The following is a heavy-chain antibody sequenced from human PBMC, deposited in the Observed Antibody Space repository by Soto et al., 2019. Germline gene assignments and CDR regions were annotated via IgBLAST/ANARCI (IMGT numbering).Heavy chain of an antibody. V-gene: IGHV5-51*01. CDR2: IYPGDSDT. D-gene: IGHD3-3*01. Sequence: GESLKISCKGSGYSFTSYWIGWVRQMPGKGLEWMGIIYPGDSDTRYSPSFQGQVTISAAKSISTAYLQWSSLKASDTAMYYCARAGITIFGVVINDAFDIWGQGTMVTVSS. CDR1: GYSFTSYW. CDR3: ARAGITIFGVVINDAFDI. J-gene: IGHJ3*02.